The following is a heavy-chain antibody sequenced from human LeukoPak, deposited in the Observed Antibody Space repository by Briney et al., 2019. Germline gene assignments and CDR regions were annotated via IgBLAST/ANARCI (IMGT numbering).Heavy chain of an antibody. V-gene: IGHV1-69*05. CDR3: ARDRDGYNQFDY. CDR1: GGTFSSYA. D-gene: IGHD5-24*01. CDR2: IIPIFGTA. Sequence: SVKVSCKASGGTFSSYAISWVLQAPGQGLEWMGRIIPIFGTANYAQKFQGRVTITTDESTSTAYMELSSLRSEDTAVYYCARDRDGYNQFDYWGQGTLVTVSS. J-gene: IGHJ4*02.